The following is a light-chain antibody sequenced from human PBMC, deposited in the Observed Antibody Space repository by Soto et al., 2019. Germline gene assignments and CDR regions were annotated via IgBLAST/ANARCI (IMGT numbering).Light chain of an antibody. V-gene: IGKV1-39*01. Sequence: DIQMTQSASSLSASVGDRVTITCRASQSISSYLNWYQQKPGKATKLLIYAASSLQSGVPSRFSGSGSGTDFTLTISSLQPEDFATYYCQQSYSTLSGFGQGTRLEIK. J-gene: IGKJ5*01. CDR1: QSISSY. CDR3: QQSYSTLSG. CDR2: AAS.